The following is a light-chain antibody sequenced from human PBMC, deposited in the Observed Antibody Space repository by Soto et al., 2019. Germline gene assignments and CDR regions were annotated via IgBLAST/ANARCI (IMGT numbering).Light chain of an antibody. V-gene: IGLV2-23*02. CDR3: CSYAGTHYV. CDR2: EVS. CDR1: SSDVGSYNL. Sequence: QSALTQPASVSGSPGQSITISCTGTSSDVGSYNLVSWYQQHPGKAPKLMIYEVSKRPSGVSNRFSGSKSGNTASLTISGLQAEDEADYYCCSYAGTHYVFGPGTKVTVL. J-gene: IGLJ1*01.